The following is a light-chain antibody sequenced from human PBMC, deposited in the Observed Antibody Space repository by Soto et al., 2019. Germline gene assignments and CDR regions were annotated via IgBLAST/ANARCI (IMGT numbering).Light chain of an antibody. CDR1: SSDVGSYDH. Sequence: QSALTQPASVSGSPGQSITISCSGTSSDVGSYDHVAWYQQFPGKTPKLTIYEVSNRPSGVSSRFSGPKSGNTASLTISGLQAEDEADYYCIAYTGSSTSYVFGTGTKVTVL. J-gene: IGLJ1*01. CDR2: EVS. CDR3: IAYTGSSTSYV. V-gene: IGLV2-14*01.